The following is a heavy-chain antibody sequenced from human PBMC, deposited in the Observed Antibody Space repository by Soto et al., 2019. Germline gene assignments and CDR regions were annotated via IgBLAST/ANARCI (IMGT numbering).Heavy chain of an antibody. CDR3: ARDRIVVVVAATPVYFYHGMDV. J-gene: IGHJ6*02. CDR1: GDSISSHS. Sequence: QVQLQESGPGLVKPSETLSLTCTVSGDSISSHSWSWIRQAPGKGLEWIGYIYNSGSTNYNPSLKSRVTISVDTSKNQFSLILSSVTAADTAVYYCARDRIVVVVAATPVYFYHGMDVWGQGTTVTVSS. D-gene: IGHD2-15*01. CDR2: IYNSGST. V-gene: IGHV4-59*11.